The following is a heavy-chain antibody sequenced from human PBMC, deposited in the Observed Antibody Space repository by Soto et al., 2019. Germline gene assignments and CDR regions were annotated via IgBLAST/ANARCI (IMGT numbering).Heavy chain of an antibody. CDR1: GFTFSCYA. J-gene: IGHJ6*03. D-gene: IGHD6-19*01. CDR3: AKGISSGKAYYYYMDV. Sequence: GGSLRLSCAASGFTFSCYAMSWVRQAPGKGLEWVSAISGSGGSTYYADSVKGRFTISRDNSKNTLYLQMNSLRAEDTAVYYCAKGISSGKAYYYYMDVWGKGTTVTVSS. CDR2: ISGSGGST. V-gene: IGHV3-23*01.